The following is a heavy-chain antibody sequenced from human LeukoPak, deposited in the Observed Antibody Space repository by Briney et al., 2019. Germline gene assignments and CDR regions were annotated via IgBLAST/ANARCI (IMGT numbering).Heavy chain of an antibody. CDR1: GDSINKYF. D-gene: IGHD1-14*01. V-gene: IGHV4-59*01. CDR2: ISHSGNT. Sequence: PSETLSLTCTVSGDSINKYFWSWLRQSPGKGLEWIGYISHSGNTNYNPSLKSRVTISLDKFNNQFSLRLSSVTAADTAVYYCARATGRYFDYWGQGTLVTVSS. CDR3: ARATGRYFDY. J-gene: IGHJ4*02.